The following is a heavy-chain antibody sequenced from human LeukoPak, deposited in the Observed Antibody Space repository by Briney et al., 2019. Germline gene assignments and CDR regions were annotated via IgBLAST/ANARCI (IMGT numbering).Heavy chain of an antibody. CDR1: GGTFSSYA. CDR3: ARAQGVGITIFGVVKRVWFDP. V-gene: IGHV1-69*05. J-gene: IGHJ5*02. CDR2: SIPIFGTA. Sequence: ASVTVSCKASGGTFSSYAISWVRQAPGQGLAWMGGSIPIFGTANYAQKFQGRVTITTDESTSTAYMELSSLRSEDTAVYYCARAQGVGITIFGVVKRVWFDPWGQGTLVTVSS. D-gene: IGHD3-3*01.